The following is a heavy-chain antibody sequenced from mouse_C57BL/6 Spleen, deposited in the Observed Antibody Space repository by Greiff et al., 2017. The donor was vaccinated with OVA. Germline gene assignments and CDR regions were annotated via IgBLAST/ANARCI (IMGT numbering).Heavy chain of an antibody. CDR2: IHPNSGST. CDR3: ARGMGITTVVADY. D-gene: IGHD1-1*01. J-gene: IGHJ2*01. V-gene: IGHV1-64*01. CDR1: GYTFTSYW. Sequence: QVQLKQPGAELVKPGASVKLSCKASGYTFTSYWMHWVKQRPGQGLEWIGMIHPNSGSTNYNEKFKSKATLTVDKSSSTAYMQLSSLTSEDSAVYYCARGMGITTVVADYWGQGTTLTVSS.